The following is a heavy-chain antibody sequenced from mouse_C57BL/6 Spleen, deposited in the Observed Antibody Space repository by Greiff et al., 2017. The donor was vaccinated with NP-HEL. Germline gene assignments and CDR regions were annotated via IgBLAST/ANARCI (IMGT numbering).Heavy chain of an antibody. D-gene: IGHD2-12*01. V-gene: IGHV3-6*01. CDR3: ARLVYDDGYYAMDY. CDR2: ISYDGSN. CDR1: GYSITSGYY. Sequence: EVKLMESGPGLVKPSQSLSLTCSVTGYSITSGYYWNWIRQFPGNKLEWMGYISYDGSNNYNPSLKNRISITRDTSKNQFFLKLNSVTTEDTATYYCARLVYDDGYYAMDYWGQGTSVTVSS. J-gene: IGHJ4*01.